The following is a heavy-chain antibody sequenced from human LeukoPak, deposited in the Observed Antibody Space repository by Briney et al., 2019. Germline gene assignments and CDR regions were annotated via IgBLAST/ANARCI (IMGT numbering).Heavy chain of an antibody. CDR1: GGSFSGYY. D-gene: IGHD3-10*01. CDR2: INHSGST. J-gene: IGHJ4*02. CDR3: ARRLYYYGSGSPIHFDY. V-gene: IGHV4-34*01. Sequence: SETLSLTCAVYGGSFSGYYWSWIRQPPGKGLEWIGEINHSGSTYYNPSLKSRVTISVDTSKNQFSLKLSSVTAADTAVYYCARRLYYYGSGSPIHFDYWGQGTLVTVSS.